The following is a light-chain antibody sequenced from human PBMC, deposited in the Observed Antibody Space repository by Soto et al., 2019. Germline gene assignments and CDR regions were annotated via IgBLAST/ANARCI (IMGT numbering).Light chain of an antibody. CDR2: EGS. J-gene: IGLJ7*01. CDR1: SSDVGNYNL. Sequence: QSALTQPASVSGSPGQSITISCTGTSSDVGNYNLVSWYQQHPGKAPKLIIYEGSKRPSGVSNRFSGSKSGNTASLTISGLQAEDEADYYCCSYAGSSTFAVFGGGTQLTVL. V-gene: IGLV2-23*01. CDR3: CSYAGSSTFAV.